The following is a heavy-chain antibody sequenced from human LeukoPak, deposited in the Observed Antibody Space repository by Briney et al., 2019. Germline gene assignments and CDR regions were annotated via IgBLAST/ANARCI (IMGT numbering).Heavy chain of an antibody. J-gene: IGHJ4*02. CDR1: GFTFSDYY. V-gene: IGHV3-11*04. CDR3: ARAILRAEGCFDH. CDR2: ISSSGSTI. D-gene: IGHD1-26*01. Sequence: GGSLRLSCAASGFTFSDYYMSWIRQAPGKGLDGVSYISSSGSTIYYADSVKGRFTISRDNAKNSLYLQMNSLRAEDTAVYYCARAILRAEGCFDHWGQGTLVTVSS.